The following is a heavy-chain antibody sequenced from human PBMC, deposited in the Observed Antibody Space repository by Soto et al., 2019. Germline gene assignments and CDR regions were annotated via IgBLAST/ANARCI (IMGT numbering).Heavy chain of an antibody. J-gene: IGHJ6*02. CDR3: ARDPEENSSGWSRYYYYGMDV. CDR1: GFTFSSYS. Sequence: GGSLRLSCAASGFTFSSYSMNWVRQAPGKGLEWVSSISSSSSYIYYADSVKGRFTISRDNAKNSLYLQMNSLRAEDTAVYYCARDPEENSSGWSRYYYYGMDVWGQGTTVTVSS. D-gene: IGHD6-19*01. V-gene: IGHV3-21*01. CDR2: ISSSSSYI.